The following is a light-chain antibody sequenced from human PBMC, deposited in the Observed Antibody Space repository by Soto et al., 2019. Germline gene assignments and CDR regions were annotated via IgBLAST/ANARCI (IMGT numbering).Light chain of an antibody. CDR3: QQRST. V-gene: IGKV3-11*01. J-gene: IGKJ4*01. CDR1: QSVSSY. CDR2: DAS. Sequence: EIVLTQSPATLSLSPGERATLSCRASQSVSSYLAWYQQKPGQAPRLLIYDASNRATGIPARFSGSGSGTDFTLTISSLDPEDFAVYYWQQRSTFGGGTKVEIK.